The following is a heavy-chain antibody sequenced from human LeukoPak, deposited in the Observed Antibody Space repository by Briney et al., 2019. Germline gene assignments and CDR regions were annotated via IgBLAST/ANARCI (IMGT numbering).Heavy chain of an antibody. D-gene: IGHD6-6*01. CDR3: ARGEEYSSSSGPVDY. CDR1: GFTFSDDY. J-gene: IGHJ4*02. V-gene: IGHV3-11*06. CDR2: ISSRSNYT. Sequence: PGGSLRLSCAASGFTFSDDYMSWIRQAPGKGLEWVSYISSRSNYTNYADSVKGRFTISRDNAKHSLYLQMNSLRAEDTAVYYCARGEEYSSSSGPVDYWGQGTLDTVSS.